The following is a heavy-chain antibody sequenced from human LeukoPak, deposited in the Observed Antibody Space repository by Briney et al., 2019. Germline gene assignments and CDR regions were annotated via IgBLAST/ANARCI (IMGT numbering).Heavy chain of an antibody. J-gene: IGHJ6*02. Sequence: ASVKVSCKASGYTFTSYDINWVRHATGQGLEWMGWMNPNSGNTGYAQNFQGRVTMTRNTSISTAYMELSSLRSEDTAVYYCARGGRGSGSYWSYYYYGMDVWGQGTTVTVSS. CDR1: GYTFTSYD. D-gene: IGHD3-10*01. CDR2: MNPNSGNT. CDR3: ARGGRGSGSYWSYYYYGMDV. V-gene: IGHV1-8*01.